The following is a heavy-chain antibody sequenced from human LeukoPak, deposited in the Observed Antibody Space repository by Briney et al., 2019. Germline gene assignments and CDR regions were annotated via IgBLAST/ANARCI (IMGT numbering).Heavy chain of an antibody. V-gene: IGHV3-33*01. CDR3: ARVAAWDSSGYLFDY. Sequence: GGSLRLSCAASGFTFSSYAMHWVRQAPGKGREWVAVIWYDGNNKYYADSVKGRFTISRENAKNTLYLQMNSLRAEDTAVYYCARVAAWDSSGYLFDYWGQGTLVTVSS. CDR2: IWYDGNNK. D-gene: IGHD3-22*01. J-gene: IGHJ4*02. CDR1: GFTFSSYA.